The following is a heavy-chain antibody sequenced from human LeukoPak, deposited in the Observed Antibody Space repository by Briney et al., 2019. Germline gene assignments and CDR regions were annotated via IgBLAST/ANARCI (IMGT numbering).Heavy chain of an antibody. CDR2: IIPIFGTA. V-gene: IGHV1-69*05. CDR3: AADIGYCSSTSCYTGGNYYYMDV. D-gene: IGHD2-2*02. Sequence: EASVKVSCKASGGTFSSYAISWVRQAPGQGLEWMGGIIPIFGTANYAQKFQGRVTITTDESTSTAYMELSSLRSEDTAVYYCAADIGYCSSTSCYTGGNYYYMDVWGKGTTVTVSS. J-gene: IGHJ6*03. CDR1: GGTFSSYA.